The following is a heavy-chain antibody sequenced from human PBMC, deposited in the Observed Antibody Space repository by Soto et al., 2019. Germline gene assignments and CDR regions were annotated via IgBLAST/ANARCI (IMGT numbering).Heavy chain of an antibody. CDR3: ARNMVRGDIPPGTTNYYYYYGMDV. CDR1: GGSFSGYY. CDR2: INHSGST. Sequence: SETLSLTCAVYGGSFSGYYWLWIRQPPGKGLEWIGEINHSGSTNHNPSLKSRVTMSIDTSKKQLSLRLSSVTAADTAIYYCARNMVRGDIPPGTTNYYYYYGMDVWGQGTTVTVSS. V-gene: IGHV4-34*01. D-gene: IGHD3-10*01. J-gene: IGHJ6*02.